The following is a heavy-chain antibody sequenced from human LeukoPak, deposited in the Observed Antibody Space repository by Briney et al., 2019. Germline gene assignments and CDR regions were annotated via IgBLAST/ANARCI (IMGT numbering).Heavy chain of an antibody. CDR1: EFTFSAYW. D-gene: IGHD6-25*01. CDR3: ARENLAAAADY. V-gene: IGHV3-74*01. CDR2: IRGDGSMT. Sequence: GGSLRLSCAASEFTFSAYWMHWVRQAPGKGLVWVSRIRGDGSMTNYADSVKGRFTISRDNAKNTLYLQMYSLRLEDTAVYYCARENLAAAADYWGQGTVVTVSS. J-gene: IGHJ4*02.